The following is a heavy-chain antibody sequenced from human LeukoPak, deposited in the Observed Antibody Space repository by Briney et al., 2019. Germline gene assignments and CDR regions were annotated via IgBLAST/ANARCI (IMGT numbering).Heavy chain of an antibody. CDR1: GLTFSGYG. CDR3: AKQTTMVRGVIDY. CDR2: ISYDGNAK. V-gene: IGHV3-30*18. J-gene: IGHJ4*02. Sequence: PGGSLRLSCAASGLTFSGYGMHWVRQAPGKGREWVAVISYDGNAKYYADSVKGRFTISRDNAKNTLYLQMDSLIVEDTAVYYCAKQTTMVRGVIDYWGQGSLVTVSS. D-gene: IGHD3-10*01.